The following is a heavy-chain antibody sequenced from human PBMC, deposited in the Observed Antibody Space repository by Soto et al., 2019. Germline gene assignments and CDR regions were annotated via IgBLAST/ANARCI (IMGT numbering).Heavy chain of an antibody. CDR2: INHSGST. V-gene: IGHV4-34*01. Sequence: NPSETLSLTCAVYGGSFSGYYWSWIRQPPGKGLEWIGEINHSGSTNYNPSLKSRVTISVDTSKNQFSLKLSSVTAADTAVYYCARGGRYGDAFDIWGQGTMVTVSS. CDR3: ARGGRYGDAFDI. J-gene: IGHJ3*02. CDR1: GGSFSGYY. D-gene: IGHD4-17*01.